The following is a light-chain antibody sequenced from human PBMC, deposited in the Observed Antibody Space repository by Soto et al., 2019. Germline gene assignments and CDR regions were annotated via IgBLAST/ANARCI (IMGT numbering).Light chain of an antibody. CDR3: SSFAGSYSPYV. J-gene: IGLJ1*01. Sequence: QSALTQPTSVSGSPGQSITISCTGNSNDIGSYDYVSWYQQHPGKAPRLLIHGVRNRPSGISSRFSASKSGLTASLTISGLQAEDEADYFCSSFAGSYSPYVFGTGTKLTVL. V-gene: IGLV2-14*01. CDR2: GVR. CDR1: SNDIGSYDY.